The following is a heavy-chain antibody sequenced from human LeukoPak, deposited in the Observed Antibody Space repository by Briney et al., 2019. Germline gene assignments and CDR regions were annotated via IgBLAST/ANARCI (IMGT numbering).Heavy chain of an antibody. CDR3: ARYRSLWFGELSRRIFDY. J-gene: IGHJ4*02. CDR1: GGSFSGYY. V-gene: IGHV4-34*01. D-gene: IGHD3-10*01. Sequence: PSETLSLTCAVYGGSFSGYYWSWIRQPPGKGLEWIGEINHSGSTNYNPSLKSRVTISVDTSKNQFSLKLSSVTAADTAVYYCARYRSLWFGELSRRIFDYWGQGTLVTVSS. CDR2: INHSGST.